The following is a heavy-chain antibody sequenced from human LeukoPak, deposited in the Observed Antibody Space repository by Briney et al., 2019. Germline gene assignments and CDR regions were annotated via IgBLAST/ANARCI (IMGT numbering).Heavy chain of an antibody. J-gene: IGHJ4*02. D-gene: IGHD3-22*01. CDR3: ARDRQYYYDSSGYYYMQY. V-gene: IGHV4-59*01. CDR2: IYYSGST. CDR1: GGSISSYY. Sequence: SETLSLTCTVSGGSISSYYWSWIRQPPGKGLEWIGYIYYSGSTNYNPSLKSRVTISVDTSKNQFSLKLSSVTAADTAVYYCARDRQYYYDSSGYYYMQYWGQGTLVTVSS.